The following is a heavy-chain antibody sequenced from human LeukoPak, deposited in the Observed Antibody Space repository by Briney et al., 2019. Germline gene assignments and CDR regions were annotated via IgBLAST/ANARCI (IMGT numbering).Heavy chain of an antibody. CDR1: GGSISPFY. Sequence: SETLSLTCTVSGGSISPFYWSWIRQPPGKGLEWIAYIYYSGSTRYNPSLKSRVAISVDTSNNQVSLKLSSVTAAGTAVYYCARHGYCSGGSCYWDYWGQGTLVTVSS. D-gene: IGHD2-15*01. CDR2: IYYSGST. V-gene: IGHV4-59*08. J-gene: IGHJ4*02. CDR3: ARHGYCSGGSCYWDY.